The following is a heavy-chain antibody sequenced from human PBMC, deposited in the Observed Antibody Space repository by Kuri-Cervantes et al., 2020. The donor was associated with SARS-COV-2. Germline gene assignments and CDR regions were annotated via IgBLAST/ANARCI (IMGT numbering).Heavy chain of an antibody. D-gene: IGHD6-13*01. J-gene: IGHJ4*02. CDR3: ARVSKPRPGIAAAGTNFDY. CDR1: GGSISSGRYY. Sequence: TLSLTCTVSGGSISSGRYYWSWIRQHPGKGLEWIGYIYDSGSTSYNPSLKNRVTISVDTSKNQFSLKLSSVTAADTAVYYGARVSKPRPGIAAAGTNFDYWGQGTLVTVSS. CDR2: IYDSGST. V-gene: IGHV4-31*03.